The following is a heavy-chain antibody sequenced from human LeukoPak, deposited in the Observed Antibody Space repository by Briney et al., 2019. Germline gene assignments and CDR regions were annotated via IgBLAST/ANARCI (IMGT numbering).Heavy chain of an antibody. V-gene: IGHV4-34*01. CDR3: ARGGRDDYVWGSYRENWFDP. CDR1: GGSFSGYY. CDR2: INHSGST. D-gene: IGHD3-16*02. Sequence: PSETLSLTCAVYGGSFSGYYWSWIRQPPGKGLEWIGEINHSGSTNYNPSLKSRVTISVDTSKNQFSLKLSSVTAADTAVYYCARGGRDDYVWGSYRENWFDPWGQGTLVTVSS. J-gene: IGHJ5*02.